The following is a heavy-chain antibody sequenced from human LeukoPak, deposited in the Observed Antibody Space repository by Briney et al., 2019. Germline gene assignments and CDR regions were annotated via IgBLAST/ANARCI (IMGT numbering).Heavy chain of an antibody. CDR2: IWYDGSNK. CDR1: GFTFSSYG. V-gene: IGHV3-33*01. CDR3: ARAGVSFDY. Sequence: GGSLRLSCAASGFTFSSYGMHWVRQAPGKGLERVAVIWYDGSNKYYADSVKGRFTISRDNSKNTLYLQMNSLRAEDTAVYYCARAGVSFDYWGQGTLVTVSS. J-gene: IGHJ4*01. D-gene: IGHD3-3*01.